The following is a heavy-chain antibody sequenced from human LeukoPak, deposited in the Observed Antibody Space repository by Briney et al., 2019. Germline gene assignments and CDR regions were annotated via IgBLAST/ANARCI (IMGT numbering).Heavy chain of an antibody. D-gene: IGHD1-14*01. CDR2: FYSGGST. V-gene: IGHV3-66*02. J-gene: IGHJ4*02. CDR3: ARQRDRYYFDY. Sequence: PGGSLRLSCAASGFTVNSNYMSWVRQAPGKGLEWVSVFYSGGSTYYADSGKGRFTISRDNSKNTLYLQMNSLRAEDTAVYYCARQRDRYYFDYWGQGTLVTVSS. CDR1: GFTVNSNY.